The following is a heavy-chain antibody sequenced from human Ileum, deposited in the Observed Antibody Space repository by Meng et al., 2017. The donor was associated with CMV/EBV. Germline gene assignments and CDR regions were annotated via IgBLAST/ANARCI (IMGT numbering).Heavy chain of an antibody. CDR3: ARGESSSLDY. CDR2: TYYRSRWYN. J-gene: IGHJ4*02. D-gene: IGHD6-13*01. Sequence: QVQSLQAVPGLSNPWSTLSPSCAISVYSFSCNSVAWNWIRQSPSRGLEWLGRTYYRSRWYNDYAESVKSRITINPDTSTNQFSLDLSSVTPEDTAIYYCARGESSSLDYWGQGTLVTVSS. CDR1: VYSFSCNSVA. V-gene: IGHV6-1*01.